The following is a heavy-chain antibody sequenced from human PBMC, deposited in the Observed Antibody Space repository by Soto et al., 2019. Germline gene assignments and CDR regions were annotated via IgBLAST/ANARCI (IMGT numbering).Heavy chain of an antibody. V-gene: IGHV3-7*01. D-gene: IGHD3-16*01. CDR1: GFTFSGYW. CDR3: ARDAGAVRFEY. Sequence: EVQLVESGGGLVQPGGSLRLSCAASGFTFSGYWMSWVRQTPGKGLEWVANIRQDGGEKYYVDSVRGRFTISRDNVNNSLYLQMNSLRVEDTAVYYCARDAGAVRFEYWGQGTLVTVSS. J-gene: IGHJ1*01. CDR2: IRQDGGEK.